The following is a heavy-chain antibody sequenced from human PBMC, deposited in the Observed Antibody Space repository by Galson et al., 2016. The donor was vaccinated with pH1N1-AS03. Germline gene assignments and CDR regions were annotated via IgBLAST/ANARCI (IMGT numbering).Heavy chain of an antibody. V-gene: IGHV3-23*01. Sequence: SLRLSCAASGFTFSRSAMSWVRQVPGKGLEWVSSVNDSGGRTSYANSVKGRFTVSRDNSKNTLSLEMSSLRVEDTAEDYCFAGGSGSDLFDVWGLGTMVIVSS. CDR1: GFTFSRSA. CDR2: VNDSGGRT. D-gene: IGHD3-10*01. J-gene: IGHJ3*01. CDR3: FAGGSGSDLFDV.